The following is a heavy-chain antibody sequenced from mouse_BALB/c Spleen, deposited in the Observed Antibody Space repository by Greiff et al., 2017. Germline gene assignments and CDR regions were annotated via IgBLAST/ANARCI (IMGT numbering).Heavy chain of an antibody. J-gene: IGHJ4*01. V-gene: IGHV2-9*02. Sequence: QVQLKESGPGLVAPSQSLSITCTVSGFSLTSYGVHWVRQPPGKGLEWLGVIWAGGSTNYNSALMSRLSISKDNSKSQVFLKMNSLQTDDTAMYYCARVRFYYGYDYYAMDYWGQGTSVTVSS. CDR3: ARVRFYYGYDYYAMDY. CDR1: GFSLTSYG. CDR2: IWAGGST. D-gene: IGHD2-2*01.